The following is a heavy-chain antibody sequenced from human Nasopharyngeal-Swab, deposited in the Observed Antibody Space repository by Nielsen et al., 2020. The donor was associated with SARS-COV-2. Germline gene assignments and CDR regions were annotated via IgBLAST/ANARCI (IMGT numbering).Heavy chain of an antibody. CDR1: GFTFSSYA. CDR2: NSGSGGST. J-gene: IGHJ4*02. CDR3: AKEAPSCGADCRSLSDY. Sequence: GESLKISCAASGFTFSSYAMSWVRQAPGKGLEWVSANSGSGGSTYYADFVKGRFTISRDNSKNTLYLQMNRLKADDTAIYYCAKEAPSCGADCRSLSDYWGQGILVTVSS. V-gene: IGHV3-23*01. D-gene: IGHD2-21*02.